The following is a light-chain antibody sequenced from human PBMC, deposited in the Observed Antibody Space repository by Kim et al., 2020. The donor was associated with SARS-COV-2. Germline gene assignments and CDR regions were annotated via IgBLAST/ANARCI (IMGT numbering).Light chain of an antibody. Sequence: SIGDRVIITCRTSQSISSHLNWYQQKPGKAPKLLFFAASSLQSGVPSRFSGSGSGTDFTLTITTLQPEDFATYYCQQGYSSPQITFGQGTRLEIK. CDR3: QQGYSSPQIT. V-gene: IGKV1-39*01. CDR2: AAS. CDR1: QSISSH. J-gene: IGKJ5*01.